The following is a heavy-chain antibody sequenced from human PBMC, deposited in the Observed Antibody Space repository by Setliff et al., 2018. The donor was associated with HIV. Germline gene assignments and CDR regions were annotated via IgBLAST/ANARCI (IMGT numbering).Heavy chain of an antibody. CDR2: IYYSGST. CDR3: ARDRKSLGYNFWSGFRPDAAFDI. Sequence: PSETLSLTCTVSGGSISSYYWSWIRQPPGKGLEWIGYIYYSGSTNYNPSLKSRVTISVDTSKNQFSLKLSSVTAADTAVYYCARDRKSLGYNFWSGFRPDAAFDIWDQGTIVTVS. J-gene: IGHJ3*02. D-gene: IGHD3-3*01. CDR1: GGSISSYY. V-gene: IGHV4-59*01.